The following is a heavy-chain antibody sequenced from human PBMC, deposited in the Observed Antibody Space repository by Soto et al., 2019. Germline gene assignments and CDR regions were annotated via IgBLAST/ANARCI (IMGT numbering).Heavy chain of an antibody. V-gene: IGHV3-9*01. Sequence: EVQLVESGGGLVQPGRSLRLSCAASGFTFGDYALHWVRQAPGKGLEWVSGICWNRGSKGYADSVKGRFTIFRDNAKNSSERQMNSRRAEYTALDYYAKDSMDMTYKRFDRWGQGTLGPGFS. CDR2: ICWNRGSK. J-gene: IGHJ5*01. CDR1: GFTFGDYA. D-gene: IGHD1-1*01. CDR3: AKDSMDMTYKRFDR.